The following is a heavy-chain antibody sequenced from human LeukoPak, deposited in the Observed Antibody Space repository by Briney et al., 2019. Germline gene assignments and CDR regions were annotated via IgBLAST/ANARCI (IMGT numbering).Heavy chain of an antibody. D-gene: IGHD2-15*01. V-gene: IGHV3-9*01. CDR2: ISWNSASI. CDR1: GFTFDDYA. J-gene: IGHJ4*02. Sequence: PGRSLRHSCAASGFTFDDYAMHWVRQAPGKGLEWVSGISWNSASIAYADSVKGRFTISRDNAKNSLYLEMKSLRAEDTAWYYCAKDGYCSPVNCYKGFDYWGQGTLVTVS. CDR3: AKDGYCSPVNCYKGFDY.